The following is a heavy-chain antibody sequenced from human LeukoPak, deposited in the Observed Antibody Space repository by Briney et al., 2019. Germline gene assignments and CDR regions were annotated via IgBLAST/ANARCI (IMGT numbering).Heavy chain of an antibody. J-gene: IGHJ6*03. Sequence: PGGSLRLSCAASGFTFSDYYMSWIRQAPGKGLEWVSYISSSGSTIYYADSVKGRFTISRDNAKNSLYLQMNSLRAEDTAVYYCASSLWFGELLYYYYYYYMDVWGKGTTVTVSS. V-gene: IGHV3-11*01. CDR3: ASSLWFGELLYYYYYYYMDV. CDR1: GFTFSDYY. D-gene: IGHD3-10*01. CDR2: ISSSGSTI.